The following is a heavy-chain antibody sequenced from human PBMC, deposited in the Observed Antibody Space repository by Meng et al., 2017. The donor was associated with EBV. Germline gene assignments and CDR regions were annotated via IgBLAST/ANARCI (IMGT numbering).Heavy chain of an antibody. J-gene: IGHJ4*02. CDR1: GGTFRSDA. Sequence: VQLRQSGAGVKKPGSSVKVSCRSSGGTFRSDAVSWVRQAPGQGLEWMGGLIPMVGAPHYAQKFQGRVTIIADESTSTHSMELNSLRSEDTAMYYCASESGRGFTPDYWGQGTLVTVSS. CDR3: ASESGRGFTPDY. V-gene: IGHV1-69*01. D-gene: IGHD3-10*01. CDR2: LIPMVGAP.